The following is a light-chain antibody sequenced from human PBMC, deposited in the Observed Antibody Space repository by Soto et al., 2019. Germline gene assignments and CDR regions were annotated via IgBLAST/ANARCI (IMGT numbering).Light chain of an antibody. J-gene: IGKJ4*01. CDR3: MQALQTPT. Sequence: DIVMTQSPLSLPVTPGEPASISCRSSQSLLHRNGYNYLDWYLQKPGQSPQLLIYLGSNRASGVPDRFSGSGSRTDFTLKISRVEAEDVGVSYCMQALQTPTFGGGTKVEIK. CDR2: LGS. CDR1: QSLLHRNGYNY. V-gene: IGKV2-28*01.